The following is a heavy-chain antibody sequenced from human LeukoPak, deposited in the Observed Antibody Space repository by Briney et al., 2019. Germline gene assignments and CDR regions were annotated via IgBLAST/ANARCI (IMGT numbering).Heavy chain of an antibody. CDR3: ARDSAMIVVVITNRQDY. D-gene: IGHD3-22*01. CDR1: GYTFTGYY. J-gene: IGHJ4*02. Sequence: ASVKVSCKASGYTFTGYYMHWVRQAPGQGLEWMGWINPNSGGTNYAQKFQGRVTMTRDTSISTAYMELSRLRSDDTAVYYCARDSAMIVVVITNRQDYWGQGTLVTASS. CDR2: INPNSGGT. V-gene: IGHV1-2*02.